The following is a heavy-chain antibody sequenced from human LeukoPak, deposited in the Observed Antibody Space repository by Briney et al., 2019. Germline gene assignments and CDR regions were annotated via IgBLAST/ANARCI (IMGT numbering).Heavy chain of an antibody. CDR2: ISGSGGST. D-gene: IGHD3-22*01. CDR3: AKGLYSSGYYYVPLGY. Sequence: GGSLRLSCAASGFSFNSDWMDWVRQAPGKGLEWVSAISGSGGSTYYADSVKGRFTISRDNSKNTLYLQMNSLRAEDTAVYYCAKGLYSSGYYYVPLGYWGQGTLVTVSS. J-gene: IGHJ4*02. V-gene: IGHV3-23*01. CDR1: GFSFNSDW.